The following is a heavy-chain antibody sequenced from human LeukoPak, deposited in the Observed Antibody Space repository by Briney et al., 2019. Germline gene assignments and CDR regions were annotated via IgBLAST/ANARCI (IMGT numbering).Heavy chain of an antibody. CDR3: AIVDYWTGVDY. CDR1: GGSFSGYY. CDR2: INHSGST. D-gene: IGHD4-11*01. V-gene: IGHV4-34*01. Sequence: SETLSLTCAVYGGSFSGYYWSWIRQPPGKGLEWIGEINHSGSTNYNPSLKSRVTISVDTSKNQFSLKLSSVTAADTAVYYCAIVDYWTGVDYWGQGTLVTVSS. J-gene: IGHJ4*02.